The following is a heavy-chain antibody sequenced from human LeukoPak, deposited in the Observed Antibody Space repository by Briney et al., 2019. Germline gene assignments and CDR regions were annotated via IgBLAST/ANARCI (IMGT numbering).Heavy chain of an antibody. Sequence: GGSLRLSCAASGFTFSNSAMSWVRPAPGKGLEWVSTLSGSGITTYYADSVKGRFTISRDNSKNTLYLQMNSLRAEDTAVYYCVKGIYSSGWSYFDYWGHGTLVTVSS. V-gene: IGHV3-23*01. D-gene: IGHD6-19*01. CDR1: GFTFSNSA. CDR2: LSGSGITT. J-gene: IGHJ4*01. CDR3: VKGIYSSGWSYFDY.